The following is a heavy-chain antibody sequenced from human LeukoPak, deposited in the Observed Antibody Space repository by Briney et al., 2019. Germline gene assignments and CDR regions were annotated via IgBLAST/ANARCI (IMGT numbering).Heavy chain of an antibody. V-gene: IGHV3-33*01. D-gene: IGHD5-12*01. J-gene: IGHJ5*02. CDR1: GFTFSSYA. CDR2: IWYDGSNK. Sequence: GGSLRLSCAASGFTFSSYAMHWVRQAPGKGLEWVAAIWYDGSNKYYADSVKGRFTISRDDSKNTLYLQINSLRAEDTALYYSARALSNTGMDGYNCPGNLHAWGQGTLVTVSS. CDR3: ARALSNTGMDGYNCPGNLHA.